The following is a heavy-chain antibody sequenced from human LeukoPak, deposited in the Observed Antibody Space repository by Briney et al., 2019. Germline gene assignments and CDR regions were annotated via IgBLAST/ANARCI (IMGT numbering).Heavy chain of an antibody. CDR1: GDRSSTYV. J-gene: IGHJ4*02. V-gene: IGHV1-18*01. CDR2: INRNNGKT. CDR3: TRDLGVTAKDPFEY. D-gene: IGHD3-10*01. Sequence: GASVKVSCKISGDRSSTYVINWVRQAPGQGLEWLGWINRNNGKTKYGQKFQGRVTMTRDTDTTTYYMEMRSLRSDDTAIYYCTRDLGVTAKDPFEYWGQGTLVTVTS.